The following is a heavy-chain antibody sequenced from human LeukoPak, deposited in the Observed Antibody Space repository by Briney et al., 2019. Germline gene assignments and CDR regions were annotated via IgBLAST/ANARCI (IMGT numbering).Heavy chain of an antibody. CDR1: GFPVNKYE. V-gene: IGHV3-48*03. D-gene: IGHD2-21*02. J-gene: IGHJ4*02. Sequence: HPGGSLRLSCAASGFPVNKYEMHWVRQAPGKGLEWVSYIDAGATSTNYADSEWGRFTLSRDNAQNSVHLQMNSLRDEDTAVYYCVRGRLLRSTKYFDYWGQGALVTVSS. CDR3: VRGRLLRSTKYFDY. CDR2: IDAGATST.